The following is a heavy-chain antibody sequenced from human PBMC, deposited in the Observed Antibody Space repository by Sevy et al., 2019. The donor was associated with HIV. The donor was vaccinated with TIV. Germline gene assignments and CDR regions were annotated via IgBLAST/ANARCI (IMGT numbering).Heavy chain of an antibody. CDR3: AKTYADTTMDLYYYGS. V-gene: IGHV3-30*18. J-gene: IGHJ4*02. CDR2: ISGDGSNT. Sequence: GGSLRLSCAASGLTFSTYGMHWVRQAPGKGLEWVALISGDGSNTYYAGSVTGRFTISRDNSKNTLYLQMNSLRADDTAMYYWAKTYADTTMDLYYYGSWGQGTLVTVSS. D-gene: IGHD5-18*01. CDR1: GLTFSTYG.